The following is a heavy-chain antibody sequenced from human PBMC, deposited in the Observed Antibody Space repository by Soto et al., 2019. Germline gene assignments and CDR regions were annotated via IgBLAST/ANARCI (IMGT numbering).Heavy chain of an antibody. J-gene: IGHJ6*02. Sequence: SETLSLTCAFSGGSISSGGYSLSWIRQPPGKGLEWIGYIYHSGSTYYNPSHKSRVTISVDRSKNQFSLKLSSVTAADTAVYYCARDRAAGPYYYYGMDVWGQGTTVTVSS. CDR1: GGSISSGGYS. D-gene: IGHD6-13*01. V-gene: IGHV4-30-2*01. CDR2: IYHSGST. CDR3: ARDRAAGPYYYYGMDV.